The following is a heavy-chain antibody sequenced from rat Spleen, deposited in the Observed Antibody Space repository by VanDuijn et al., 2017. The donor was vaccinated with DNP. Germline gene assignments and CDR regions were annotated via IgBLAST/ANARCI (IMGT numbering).Heavy chain of an antibody. CDR2: IHSAGST. CDR3: ATKLGAPWYFDF. V-gene: IGHV3-3*01. Sequence: EVQLQESGPGLVKPSQSLSLTCSVTAYSITSNYWGWIRKFPGNKLEWMGYIHSAGSTQYNPSLKGRISISRDTSKNQFFLQLNSVTNEDTATYFCATKLGAPWYFDFWGPGTMVTVSS. J-gene: IGHJ1*01. CDR1: AYSITSNY. D-gene: IGHD5-1*01.